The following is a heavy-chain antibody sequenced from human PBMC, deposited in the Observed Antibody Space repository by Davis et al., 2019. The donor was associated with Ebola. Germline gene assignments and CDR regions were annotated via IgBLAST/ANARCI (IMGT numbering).Heavy chain of an antibody. Sequence: SVKVSCKASGGTFSSYAISWVRQAPGQGLEWMGGIIPIFGTANYAQKFQGRVTITADKSTSTAYMELSSLRSEDTAVYYCARGVTMVRGVDWFDPWGQGTLVTVSS. CDR2: IIPIFGTA. D-gene: IGHD3-10*01. J-gene: IGHJ5*02. V-gene: IGHV1-69*06. CDR3: ARGVTMVRGVDWFDP. CDR1: GGTFSSYA.